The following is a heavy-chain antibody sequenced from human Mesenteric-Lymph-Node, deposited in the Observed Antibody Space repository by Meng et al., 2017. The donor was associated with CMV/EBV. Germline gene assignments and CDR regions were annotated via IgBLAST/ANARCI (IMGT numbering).Heavy chain of an antibody. CDR3: ARGSSYDILTGYFDY. CDR1: GGSFSGYY. D-gene: IGHD3-9*01. J-gene: IGHJ4*02. Sequence: QVQLDQWGAGLLKPSETLSVTCAVYGGSFSGYYWNWIRQSPEKGLEWIGEINHSGSTTYNPSFTSRIIISVDTSTNQISLNMSSVTAADTAVYYCARGSSYDILTGYFDYWGQGAWSPSPQ. CDR2: INHSGST. V-gene: IGHV4-34*01.